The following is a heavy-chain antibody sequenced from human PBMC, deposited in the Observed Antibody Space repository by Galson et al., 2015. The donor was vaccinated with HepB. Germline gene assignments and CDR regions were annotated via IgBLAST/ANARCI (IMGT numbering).Heavy chain of an antibody. J-gene: IGHJ3*02. V-gene: IGHV3-11*03. CDR1: GFTFSDYY. CDR2: ITSSSSYT. D-gene: IGHD3-10*01. Sequence: SLRLSCAASGFTFSDYYMSWIRQAPGKGLEWVSYITSSSSYTNYADSVKGRLIISRDNAKNSLYLQMNSLRAEDTAVYYCATYPSRITMLRGVIRGAFDIWGQGTMVTVSS. CDR3: ATYPSRITMLRGVIRGAFDI.